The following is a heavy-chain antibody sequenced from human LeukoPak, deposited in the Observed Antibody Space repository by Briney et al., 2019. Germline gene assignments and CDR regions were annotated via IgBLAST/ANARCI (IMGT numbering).Heavy chain of an antibody. Sequence: PGGSLRLSCAASGFTFSSYGMSWVRQAPGKGLEWVSVISGSGHTTDYADSVKGRFTVSRDNSKNTLYLQMNSLRAEDTAVYYCAKDHVPYLAAAGTGPFDYWGQGTLVTVSS. CDR2: ISGSGHTT. CDR3: AKDHVPYLAAAGTGPFDY. V-gene: IGHV3-23*01. CDR1: GFTFSSYG. D-gene: IGHD6-13*01. J-gene: IGHJ4*02.